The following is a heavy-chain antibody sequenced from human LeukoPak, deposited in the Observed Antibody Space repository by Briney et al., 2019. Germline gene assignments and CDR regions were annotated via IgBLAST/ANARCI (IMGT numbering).Heavy chain of an antibody. J-gene: IGHJ4*02. D-gene: IGHD4-17*01. V-gene: IGHV4-4*02. Sequence: PSGTLSLTCAVSGGSISRSNWWSWVRQPPGKGLEWIGEIYHSGSTNYNPSLKSRVNISVDKSKNQFSLKLSSVTAADTAVYYCARALTTVTQYYFDYWGQGTLVTVSS. CDR1: GGSISRSNW. CDR2: IYHSGST. CDR3: ARALTTVTQYYFDY.